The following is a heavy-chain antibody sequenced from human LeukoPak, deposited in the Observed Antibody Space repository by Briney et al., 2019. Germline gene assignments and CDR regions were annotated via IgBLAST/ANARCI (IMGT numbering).Heavy chain of an antibody. Sequence: PGRSLRLSCAASGFTFSSYAMRWVRQAPGKGLEWVAVISYDGSNKYYADSVKGRFTISRDNSKNTLYLQMNSLRAEDTAVYYCARDPQNWGQGTLVTVSS. V-gene: IGHV3-30-3*01. J-gene: IGHJ4*02. CDR3: ARDPQN. CDR1: GFTFSSYA. CDR2: ISYDGSNK.